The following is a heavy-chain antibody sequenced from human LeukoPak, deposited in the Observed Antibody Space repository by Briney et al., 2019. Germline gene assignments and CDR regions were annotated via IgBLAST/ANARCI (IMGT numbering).Heavy chain of an antibody. CDR2: INSQSDGGTT. CDR1: GFTFSAAW. D-gene: IGHD3-3*01. V-gene: IGHV3-15*01. Sequence: GGSLRLSCVGSGFTFSAAWMSWVRQAPGKGLEWVARINSQSDGGTTGYAAPVKGRFTISRDDAKNTLFLQMNSLKTEDTALYYCSTDYYDFWSGPHWGQGSLVTVS. J-gene: IGHJ4*02. CDR3: STDYYDFWSGPH.